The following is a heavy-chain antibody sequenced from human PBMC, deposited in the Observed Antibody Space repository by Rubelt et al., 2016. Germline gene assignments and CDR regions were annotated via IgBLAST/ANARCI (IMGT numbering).Heavy chain of an antibody. J-gene: IGHJ4*02. CDR1: GGSISSSSYY. D-gene: IGHD5-18*01. V-gene: IGHV4-39*01. CDR3: ARHPTALDIYYFDY. Sequence: QLQPQESGPGLVKPSETLSLTCTVSGGSISSSSYYWGWIRQPPGKGLEWIGSIYYSGSTYYNPSLKSRVTIAVDTSKNQFSLKLSSVTAADTAVYYCARHPTALDIYYFDYWGQGTLVTVSS. CDR2: IYYSGST.